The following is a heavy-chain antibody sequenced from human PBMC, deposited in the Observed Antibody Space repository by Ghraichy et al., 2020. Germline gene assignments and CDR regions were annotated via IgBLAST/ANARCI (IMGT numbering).Heavy chain of an antibody. V-gene: IGHV4-34*01. Sequence: SETLSLTCAVYGGSFSGYNWNWIRQSPGKGLEWIGEINQSGSTNYNPSLKSRVTISVDTSKNQFSLKLTSVTAADTAVYYCARERGYYYGMDVWGQGTTVTVSS. J-gene: IGHJ6*02. CDR3: ARERGYYYGMDV. CDR2: INQSGST. CDR1: GGSFSGYN.